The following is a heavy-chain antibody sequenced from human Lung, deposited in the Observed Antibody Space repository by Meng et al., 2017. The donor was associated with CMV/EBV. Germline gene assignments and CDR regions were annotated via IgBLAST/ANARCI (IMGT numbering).Heavy chain of an antibody. CDR1: GGSISSISYY. V-gene: IGHV4-39*01. J-gene: IGHJ2*01. D-gene: IGHD7-27*01. CDR2: IYYSGST. Sequence: QLPLQESGPGLVKPSETLSLTCTVSGGSISSISYYWGWIRQPPGKGLEWFGSIYYSGSTYYNPSLKSRVTISVDTSKNQFSLKLSSVTAADTAVYYCASPLGILGIVDLWGRGTLVTVSS. CDR3: ASPLGILGIVDL.